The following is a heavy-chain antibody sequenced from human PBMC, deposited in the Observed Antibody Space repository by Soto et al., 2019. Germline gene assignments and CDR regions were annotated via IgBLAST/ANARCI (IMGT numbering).Heavy chain of an antibody. CDR1: GFTFSNYG. Sequence: GGSLRLSCAASGFTFSNYGMHWVRQAPGKGLEWVAVIWNDGSNKYYADSVKGRFTISRDNSKNTLYLQMNSLRVEDTAVYSCAREGGSGSHYNFYGMKVWGQGTTVTVSS. CDR3: AREGGSGSHYNFYGMKV. V-gene: IGHV3-33*01. D-gene: IGHD3-10*01. J-gene: IGHJ6*02. CDR2: IWNDGSNK.